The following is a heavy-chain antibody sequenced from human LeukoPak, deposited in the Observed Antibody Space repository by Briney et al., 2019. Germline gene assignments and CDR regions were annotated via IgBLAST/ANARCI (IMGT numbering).Heavy chain of an antibody. CDR2: INAGNGNT. V-gene: IGHV1-3*01. CDR3: ARVLSGSYGVGDY. J-gene: IGHJ4*02. D-gene: IGHD1-26*01. Sequence: GASVKVSCKASGYTFTSYAMHWVRQAPGQRLEWMGWINAGNGNTKYSQKFQGRVTITRDTSASTAYMELSSLRSEDTAVYYCARVLSGSYGVGDYWGQGTLVTVSS. CDR1: GYTFTSYA.